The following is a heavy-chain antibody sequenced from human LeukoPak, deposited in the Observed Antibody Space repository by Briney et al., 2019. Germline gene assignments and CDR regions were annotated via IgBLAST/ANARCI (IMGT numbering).Heavy chain of an antibody. J-gene: IGHJ6*02. CDR1: GGSISSSNR. D-gene: IGHD2-2*01. CDR3: ARDTREYQLLLDYYYYYGMDV. V-gene: IGHV4-4*02. CDR2: IYHSGST. Sequence: SETLSLTCAVSGGSISSSNRWSWVRQPPGKGLEWIGEIYHSGSTNYNPSLKSRVTISVDKSKNQFSLKLSSVTAADTAVYYCARDTREYQLLLDYYYYYGMDVWGQGTTVTVSS.